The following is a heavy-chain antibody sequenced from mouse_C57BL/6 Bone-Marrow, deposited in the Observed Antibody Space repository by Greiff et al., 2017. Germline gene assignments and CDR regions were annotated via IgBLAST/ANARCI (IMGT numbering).Heavy chain of an antibody. V-gene: IGHV1-81*01. D-gene: IGHD1-1*01. CDR1: GYTFTSYG. CDR3: ARGGYYGSRGY. Sequence: VHLVESGAELARPGASVKLSCKASGYTFTSYGISWVKQRTGQGLEWIGEIYPRSGNTYYNEKFKGKATLTADKSSSTAYMELRSLTSEGSAVYFCARGGYYGSRGYWGQGTSVTVSS. J-gene: IGHJ4*01. CDR2: IYPRSGNT.